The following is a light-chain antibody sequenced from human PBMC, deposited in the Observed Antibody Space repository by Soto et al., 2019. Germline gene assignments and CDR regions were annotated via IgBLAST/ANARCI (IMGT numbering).Light chain of an antibody. CDR1: QSVSNY. Sequence: IQMTQSVSSLSASVGDRVTITCRASQSVSNYLNWYQQKPGKAPTILIYAASTLQSGVPSRISVSGSGTDFTLTISRLQTEDFATYYCQQDLRPPLTFGPGTKVDIK. CDR2: AAS. CDR3: QQDLRPPLT. J-gene: IGKJ3*01. V-gene: IGKV1-39*01.